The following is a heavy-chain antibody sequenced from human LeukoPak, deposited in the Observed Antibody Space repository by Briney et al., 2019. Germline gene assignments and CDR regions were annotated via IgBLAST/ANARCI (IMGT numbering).Heavy chain of an antibody. CDR3: TVVNYGSGSYPLGY. V-gene: IGHV3-15*01. J-gene: IGHJ4*02. Sequence: GGSLSLSCAASGFTFSHAWMSWVRQAPGKGLEWVGRIKNKPDGGTTDYAAPVQGRFTISRDDSKNTLSLQMNSLKAEDTAVYYCTVVNYGSGSYPLGYWGQGTLVTVSS. D-gene: IGHD3-10*01. CDR1: GFTFSHAW. CDR2: IKNKPDGGTT.